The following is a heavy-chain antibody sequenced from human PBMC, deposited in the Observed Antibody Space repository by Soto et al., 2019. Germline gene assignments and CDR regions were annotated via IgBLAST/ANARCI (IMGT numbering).Heavy chain of an antibody. J-gene: IGHJ5*02. V-gene: IGHV3-11*01. CDR3: ARDNTTIFGVVIEPLGFDP. CDR2: ISSSGSTI. CDR1: GFTFSDYY. Sequence: GGSLRLSCAASGFTFSDYYMSWIRQAPGKGLEWVSYISSSGSTIYYADSVKGRFTISRDNAKNSLYLQINSLRAEDTAVYYCARDNTTIFGVVIEPLGFDPWGQGTLVTVSS. D-gene: IGHD3-3*01.